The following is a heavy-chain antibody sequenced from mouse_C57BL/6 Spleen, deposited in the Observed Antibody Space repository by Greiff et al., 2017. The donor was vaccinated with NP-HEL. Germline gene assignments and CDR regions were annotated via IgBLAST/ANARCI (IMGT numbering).Heavy chain of an antibody. CDR2: IYPGSGST. D-gene: IGHD1-1*01. Sequence: QVQLQQPGAELVKPGASVKMSCKASGYTFTSYWITWVKQRPGQGLEWIGDIYPGSGSTNYNEKFKSKATLTVDTSSSSAYMQLSSLTSEDSAVYYCAKANGSSFRRGYFDYWGQGTTLTVSS. J-gene: IGHJ2*01. V-gene: IGHV1-55*01. CDR3: AKANGSSFRRGYFDY. CDR1: GYTFTSYW.